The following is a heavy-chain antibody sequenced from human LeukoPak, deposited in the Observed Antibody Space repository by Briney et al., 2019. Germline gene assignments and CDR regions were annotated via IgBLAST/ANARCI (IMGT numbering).Heavy chain of an antibody. Sequence: GASVKVSCKASGYTFTSYGISWVRQAPGQGLEWMGWISAYNGNTSYAQKLQGRVTMTTDTSTSTAYMELRSLRSDDTAAYYCARLAVGGWNWNYGDYFDYWGQGTLVTVSS. CDR1: GYTFTSYG. D-gene: IGHD1-7*01. J-gene: IGHJ4*02. CDR2: ISAYNGNT. V-gene: IGHV1-18*01. CDR3: ARLAVGGWNWNYGDYFDY.